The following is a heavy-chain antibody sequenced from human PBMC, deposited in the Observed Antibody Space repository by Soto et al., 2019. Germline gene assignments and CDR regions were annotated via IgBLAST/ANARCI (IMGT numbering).Heavy chain of an antibody. J-gene: IGHJ4*02. D-gene: IGHD3-10*01. CDR3: ARTPPVRSGSYAFDY. CDR2: IIPILGIA. CDR1: GGTFSSYT. Sequence: QVQLVQSGAEVKKPGSSVKVSCKASGGTFSSYTISWVRQAPGQGLEWMGRIIPILGIANYAQKFQGRVTITADKSTSTAYMELSSLRSEDTAVYYCARTPPVRSGSYAFDYWGQGTLVTVSS. V-gene: IGHV1-69*02.